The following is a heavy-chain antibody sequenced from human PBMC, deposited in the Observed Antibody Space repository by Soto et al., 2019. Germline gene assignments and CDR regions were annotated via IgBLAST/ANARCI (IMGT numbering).Heavy chain of an antibody. CDR2: ISSGSRTI. CDR3: TREDILGARSFDY. D-gene: IGHD1-26*01. Sequence: GGSLRLSCAASGFTFSSYSVNWVRQAPGKGLECVSYISSGSRTIFYADSVKGRFTVSRDNAKNSQYLQMNSLRDEDTAVYYCTREDILGARSFDYWGRGTLVTVSS. J-gene: IGHJ4*02. V-gene: IGHV3-48*02. CDR1: GFTFSSYS.